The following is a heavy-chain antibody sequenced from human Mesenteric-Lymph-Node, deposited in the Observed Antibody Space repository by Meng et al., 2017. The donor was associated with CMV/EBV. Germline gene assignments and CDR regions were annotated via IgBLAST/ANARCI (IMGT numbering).Heavy chain of an antibody. CDR1: GFSFSTYP. J-gene: IGHJ5*02. CDR2: ISPSDGST. V-gene: IGHV3-23*01. CDR3: AGGGHAIFSPFDP. D-gene: IGHD3-3*01. Sequence: GESLKISCVASGFSFSTYPMSWVRQAPGMGLEWVSGISPSDGSTYDADSVKGRFTISRDNSKNTLFLQMKSLRADDTAVYYCAGGGHAIFSPFDPWGQGTLVTVSS.